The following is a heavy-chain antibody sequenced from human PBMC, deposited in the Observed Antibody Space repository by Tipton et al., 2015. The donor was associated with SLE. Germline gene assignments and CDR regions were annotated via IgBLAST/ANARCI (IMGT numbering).Heavy chain of an antibody. CDR1: GGSISSGSYY. CDR3: ARGGRLVEGPMDV. J-gene: IGHJ6*03. CDR2: IYTSGST. D-gene: IGHD6-19*01. Sequence: TLSLTCTVSGGSISSGSYYWSWIRQPAGKGLEWIGRIYTSGSTNYNPSLKSRVTISVDTTKNQYSLKLSSVTAADTAVYYCARGGRLVEGPMDVWGKGTAVTGSS. V-gene: IGHV4-61*02.